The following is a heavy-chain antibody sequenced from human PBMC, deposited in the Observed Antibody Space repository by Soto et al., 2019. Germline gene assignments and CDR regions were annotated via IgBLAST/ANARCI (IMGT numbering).Heavy chain of an antibody. V-gene: IGHV4-34*01. Sequence: SETLSLTCAVYGGSFSGHYWSWIRQPPGKGLEWIGEINHSGSTNYNPSLKSRVTISVDTSKNQFSLKLSSVTAADTAVYYCARRSSSGWPYNWFDPWGQGTLVTVSS. CDR1: GGSFSGHY. CDR3: ARRSSSGWPYNWFDP. D-gene: IGHD6-19*01. J-gene: IGHJ5*02. CDR2: INHSGST.